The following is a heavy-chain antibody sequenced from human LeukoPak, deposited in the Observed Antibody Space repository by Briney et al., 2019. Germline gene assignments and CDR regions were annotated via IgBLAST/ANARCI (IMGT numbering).Heavy chain of an antibody. CDR2: ISAYNGNT. CDR3: ARVSDSSSWYRWFDP. Sequence: GASVKVSCKAPGYTFTSYGISWVRQAPGQGLEWMGWISAYNGNTNYAQKLQGRVTMTTDTSTSTAYMELRSLRSDDTAVYYCARVSDSSSWYRWFDPWGQGTLVTVSS. CDR1: GYTFTSYG. J-gene: IGHJ5*02. V-gene: IGHV1-18*01. D-gene: IGHD6-13*01.